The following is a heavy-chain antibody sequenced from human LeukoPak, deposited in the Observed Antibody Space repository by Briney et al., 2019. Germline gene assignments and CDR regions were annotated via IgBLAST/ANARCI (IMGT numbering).Heavy chain of an antibody. CDR2: INTDGTST. J-gene: IGHJ4*02. CDR1: GFTFSRYW. D-gene: IGHD1-1*01. CDR3: VKDRTREGNRLFEH. V-gene: IGHV3-74*01. Sequence: GGSLRLSCAVSGFTFSRYWIHWVRQAPGKGLVWVSRINTDGTSTNYADSVKGRFTISRDNAKNTLYLQMNSLRDEGTAVYYCVKDRTREGNRLFEHWGQGTLVTVSS.